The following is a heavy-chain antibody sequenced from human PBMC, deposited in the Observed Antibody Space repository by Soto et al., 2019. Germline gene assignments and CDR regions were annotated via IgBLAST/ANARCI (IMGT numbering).Heavy chain of an antibody. CDR1: GFTFEDYA. CDR3: SRASGDRSAWGKARVDI. J-gene: IGHJ3*02. Sequence: EVQLVESGGAVVQPGGSLRLSCAASGFTFEDYALHWVRQPPGKGLEWVALISWDGGSAFYVDSVRGRFTISRDRSSLFLHMNSLRPEDTAVYCCSRASGDRSAWGKARVDIWGPGTWVTVSS. V-gene: IGHV3-43D*04. CDR2: ISWDGGSA. D-gene: IGHD6-19*01.